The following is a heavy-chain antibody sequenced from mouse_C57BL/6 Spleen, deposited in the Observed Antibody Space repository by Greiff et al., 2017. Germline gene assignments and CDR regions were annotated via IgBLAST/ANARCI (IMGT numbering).Heavy chain of an antibody. D-gene: IGHD2-2*01. CDR3: VLWGYDRGYSFDY. CDR1: GYTFTTYP. V-gene: IGHV1-47*01. J-gene: IGHJ2*02. CDR2: FHPYNDDT. Sequence: QVQLQQSGAELVKPGASVKMSCKASGYTFTTYPIEWMKQNHGKSLEWIGNFHPYNDDTTYNEKFKGKATLTLEKSSSTVYLELSRLTSDDAAVYYCVLWGYDRGYSFDYWGQGTSLTVSS.